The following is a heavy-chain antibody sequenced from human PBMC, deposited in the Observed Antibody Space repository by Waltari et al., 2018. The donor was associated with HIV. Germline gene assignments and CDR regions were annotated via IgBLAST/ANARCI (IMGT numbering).Heavy chain of an antibody. CDR3: ARGKTAAGTALGS. V-gene: IGHV1-3*01. CDR1: GYSFTAYP. Sequence: QVHLLQSGAEVKKPGASVRLSCDSSGYSFTAYPVHWVRQAPGQRPEWMGWINPGKGFTGYSVKFQVRLTITRDTLATTTYMELRGLTSEDTAVYYCARGKTAAGTALGSWGQGTQVIVSP. J-gene: IGHJ5*02. CDR2: INPGKGFT. D-gene: IGHD6-13*01.